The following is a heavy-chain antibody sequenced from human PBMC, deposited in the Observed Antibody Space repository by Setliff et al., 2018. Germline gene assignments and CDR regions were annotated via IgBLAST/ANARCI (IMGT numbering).Heavy chain of an antibody. V-gene: IGHV4-34*01. D-gene: IGHD3-22*01. J-gene: IGHJ1*01. CDR2: MNDRRNR. CDR3: ARGYYDATGRVYFQY. CDR1: GGSFSCYY. Sequence: SETLSLTCAVSGGSFSCYYWSWIRQPPGKGLEWIGEMNDRRNRNKNPSLQSRVTISVDTSKNQFSLNLTSVTAADTAVYFCARGYYDATGRVYFQYWGQGTLVTVSS.